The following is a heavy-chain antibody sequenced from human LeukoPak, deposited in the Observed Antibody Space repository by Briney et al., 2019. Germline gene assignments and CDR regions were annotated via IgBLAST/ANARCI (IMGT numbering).Heavy chain of an antibody. V-gene: IGHV4-61*01. CDR1: GGSISSGSFY. Sequence: SETLSLTCTVSGGSISSGSFYWTWIRQPPGKGLEWIGYIYYSGSTNYNPSLKSRVTISVDTSKNQFSLKLSSVTAADTAVYYCARGVVIAPQTFDYWGQGTLVTVSS. CDR3: ARGVVIAPQTFDY. CDR2: IYYSGST. J-gene: IGHJ4*02. D-gene: IGHD2-21*01.